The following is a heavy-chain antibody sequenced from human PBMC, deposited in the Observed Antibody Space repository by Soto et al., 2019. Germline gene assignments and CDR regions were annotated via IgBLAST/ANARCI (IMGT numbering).Heavy chain of an antibody. Sequence: QVQLVQSGAEVKKPGASVKVSCQASGYMFGSYGVSWIRQAPGQGLEWMGWISGHNGNTNSAQKFQGRVTMTTDTSTGTVYMDLRSLRSDDTAVYYCARASSATYNFDGRGSLFDYWGKGTLVTVSS. V-gene: IGHV1-18*01. CDR2: ISGHNGNT. CDR1: GYMFGSYG. D-gene: IGHD3-9*01. J-gene: IGHJ4*02. CDR3: ARASSATYNFDGRGSLFDY.